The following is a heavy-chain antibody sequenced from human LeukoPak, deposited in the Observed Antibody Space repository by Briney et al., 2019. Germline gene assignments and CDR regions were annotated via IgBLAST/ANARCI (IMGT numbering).Heavy chain of an antibody. CDR3: ASSGYSSSWYYFDY. Sequence: SETLSLTCAVYGGSFSGYYWSWIRQPPGKGLEWTGEINHSGSTNYNPSLKSRVTISVDTSKNQFSLKLSSVTAADTAVYYCASSGYSSSWYYFDYWGQGTLVTVSS. V-gene: IGHV4-34*01. D-gene: IGHD6-13*01. CDR2: INHSGST. CDR1: GGSFSGYY. J-gene: IGHJ4*02.